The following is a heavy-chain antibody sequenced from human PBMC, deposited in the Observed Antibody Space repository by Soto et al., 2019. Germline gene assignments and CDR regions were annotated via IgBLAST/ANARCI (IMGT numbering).Heavy chain of an antibody. V-gene: IGHV1-46*01. J-gene: IGHJ6*02. CDR3: ARNSPYSSGWYRGTYYYYYGMDV. CDR2: INPSGGST. D-gene: IGHD6-19*01. CDR1: GYTFTSYY. Sequence: ASVKVSCKASGYTFTSYYMHWVRQAPGQGLEWRGIINPSGGSTSYAQKFQGRVTMTRDTSTSTVYMELSSLRSEDTAVYYCARNSPYSSGWYRGTYYYYYGMDVWGQGTTVTVSS.